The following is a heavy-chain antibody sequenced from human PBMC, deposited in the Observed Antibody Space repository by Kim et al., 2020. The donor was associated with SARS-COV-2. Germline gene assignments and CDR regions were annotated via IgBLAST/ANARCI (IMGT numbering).Heavy chain of an antibody. D-gene: IGHD6-13*01. Sequence: GGSLRLSCAASGFTFSSYAMHWVRQAPGKGLEWVAVISYDGSNKYYADSVKGRFTISRDNSKNTLYLQMNSLRAEDTAVYYCARASKSASGWYAYFDYWG. CDR1: GFTFSSYA. CDR3: ARASKSASGWYAYFDY. J-gene: IGHJ4*01. V-gene: IGHV3-30*04. CDR2: ISYDGSNK.